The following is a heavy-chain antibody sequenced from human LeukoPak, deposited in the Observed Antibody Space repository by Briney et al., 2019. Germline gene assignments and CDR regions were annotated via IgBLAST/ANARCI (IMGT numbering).Heavy chain of an antibody. CDR3: ARGGYSSNQFDY. D-gene: IGHD6-13*01. CDR1: GGTFSSYA. V-gene: IGHV1-69*06. Sequence: SVKVSCKASGGTFSSYAISWVRQAPGQGLEWMGGIIPIFGTANYAQKFQGRVTITADKSTSTAYMELSSLRSEDTAVYYCARGGYSSNQFDYWGQGTLVTVSS. J-gene: IGHJ4*02. CDR2: IIPIFGTA.